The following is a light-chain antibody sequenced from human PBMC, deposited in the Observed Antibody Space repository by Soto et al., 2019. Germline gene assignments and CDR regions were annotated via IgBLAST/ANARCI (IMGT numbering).Light chain of an antibody. Sequence: DIQMTQSPSSLSASVGDRVTITCQASQDISNSISWYQQSPGKAPKLVIHDASTLETGVPSRLSGRGSGTEFTSTITSLPSEDIATYYCHQYHSLPLTFGGGTKVDIK. J-gene: IGKJ4*01. V-gene: IGKV1-33*01. CDR2: DAS. CDR3: HQYHSLPLT. CDR1: QDISNS.